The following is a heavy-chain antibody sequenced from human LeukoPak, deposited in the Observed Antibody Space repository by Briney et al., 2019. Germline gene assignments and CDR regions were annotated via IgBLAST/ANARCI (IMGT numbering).Heavy chain of an antibody. CDR3: AKDFSRGYYGSGSYGEAPFDY. CDR2: ISYDGSNK. Sequence: PGGSLRLSCAASGFTFSNYAIHWVRQAPGKGLEWVAIISYDGSNKYYAASVKGRFTISRDNSENTVDLQMNSLRADDTAVYYCAKDFSRGYYGSGSYGEAPFDYWGQGTLVTVSS. V-gene: IGHV3-30-3*01. D-gene: IGHD3-10*01. J-gene: IGHJ4*02. CDR1: GFTFSNYA.